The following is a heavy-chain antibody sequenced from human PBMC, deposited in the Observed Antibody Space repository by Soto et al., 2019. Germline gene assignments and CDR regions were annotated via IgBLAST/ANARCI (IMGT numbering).Heavy chain of an antibody. CDR3: ARGYCSGGSCYLYDAFDI. J-gene: IGHJ3*02. CDR1: GYSFTSYW. V-gene: IGHV5-51*01. Sequence: GESLKLSCKGSGYSFTSYWIGWVRQMPGKGLEWMGIIYPGDSDTRYSPSFQGQVTISADKSISTAYLQWSSLKASDTAMYYCARGYCSGGSCYLYDAFDIWGQGTMVTVSS. D-gene: IGHD2-15*01. CDR2: IYPGDSDT.